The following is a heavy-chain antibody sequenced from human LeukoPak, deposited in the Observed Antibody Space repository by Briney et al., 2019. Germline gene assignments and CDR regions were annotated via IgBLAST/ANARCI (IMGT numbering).Heavy chain of an antibody. CDR3: AKAGVSGYDFDY. Sequence: GGSLRLSCAASGFTFSSYGMHWVRQAPAKGLEWVAVISYDGSNKYYADSVKGRFTISRDNSKNTLYLQMNSLRAEDTAVYYCAKAGVSGYDFDYWGQGTLVTVSS. J-gene: IGHJ4*02. CDR1: GFTFSSYG. D-gene: IGHD5-12*01. CDR2: ISYDGSNK. V-gene: IGHV3-30*18.